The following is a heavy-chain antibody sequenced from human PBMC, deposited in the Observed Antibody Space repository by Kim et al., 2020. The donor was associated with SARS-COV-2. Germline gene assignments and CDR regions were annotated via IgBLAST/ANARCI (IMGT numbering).Heavy chain of an antibody. J-gene: IGHJ6*04. D-gene: IGHD5-18*01. Sequence: GGSLRLSCAASGFTFSNYAMIWLRQAPGRGLEWVSSVSDDGGGKWYADSVKGRFTVSRDNSKSLVYLQLNGLRPGDTAIYYCAKIKAMVKSYFYGVHVWGAGTTVTVSP. CDR3: AKIKAMVKSYFYGVHV. V-gene: IGHV3-23*01. CDR1: GFTFSNYA. CDR2: VSDDGGGK.